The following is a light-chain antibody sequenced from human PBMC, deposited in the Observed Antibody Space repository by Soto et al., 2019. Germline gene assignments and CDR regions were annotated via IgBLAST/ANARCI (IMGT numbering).Light chain of an antibody. CDR2: EAS. J-gene: IGKJ1*01. Sequence: AIQLTQSPSSLSASVGDRVTITCRASQGISSALAWYQQKPGKAPKLLIYEASILQSGVPSRFSGSGSGTYFTFSISSLQPEDLATYYCQHHASGLTWTFGPGTKVDIK. V-gene: IGKV1-13*02. CDR1: QGISSA. CDR3: QHHASGLTWT.